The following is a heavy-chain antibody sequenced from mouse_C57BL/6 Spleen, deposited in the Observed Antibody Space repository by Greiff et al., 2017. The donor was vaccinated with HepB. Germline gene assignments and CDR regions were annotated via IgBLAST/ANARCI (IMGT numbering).Heavy chain of an antibody. J-gene: IGHJ4*01. CDR1: GFSFNTYA. CDR3: VRGGYYAMDY. Sequence: EVQRVESGGGLVQPKGSLKLSCAASGFSFNTYAMNWVRQAPGKGLEWVARIRSKSNNYATYYADSVKDRFTISRDDSESMLYLQMNNLKTEDTAMYYCVRGGYYAMDYWGQGTSVTVSS. D-gene: IGHD1-1*02. CDR2: IRSKSNNYAT. V-gene: IGHV10-1*01.